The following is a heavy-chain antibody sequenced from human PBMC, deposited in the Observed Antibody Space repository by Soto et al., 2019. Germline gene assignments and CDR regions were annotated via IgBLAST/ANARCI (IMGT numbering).Heavy chain of an antibody. Sequence: QLQLQESGPGLVKPSETLSLTCTVSGGSISRSNCYWGWIRQPPGKGLEWIGSIYSSGSTYYNPSLKSRVTISGDTSKNQFSLKVSSVTAADTAVYYCASQTGTDGMDVWGQGTTVTV. V-gene: IGHV4-39*01. J-gene: IGHJ6*02. D-gene: IGHD3-9*01. CDR2: IYSSGST. CDR1: GGSISRSNCY. CDR3: ASQTGTDGMDV.